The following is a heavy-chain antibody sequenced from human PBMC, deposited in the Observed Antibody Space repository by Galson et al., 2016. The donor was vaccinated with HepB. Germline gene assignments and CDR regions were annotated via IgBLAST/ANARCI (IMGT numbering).Heavy chain of an antibody. J-gene: IGHJ4*02. CDR3: ATLTLQNRGTYDWGHYFADF. CDR2: FDPEDGET. Sequence: SVKVSCQVSGYTLTELSIHWVRQAPGKGLEWMGGFDPEDGETIYAQKFQGRVAMTEDTSTDTAYVELSSLRSEDTAVYYCATLTLQNRGTYDWGHYFADFWGQGALVTVSS. D-gene: IGHD3-16*01. CDR1: GYTLTELS. V-gene: IGHV1-24*01.